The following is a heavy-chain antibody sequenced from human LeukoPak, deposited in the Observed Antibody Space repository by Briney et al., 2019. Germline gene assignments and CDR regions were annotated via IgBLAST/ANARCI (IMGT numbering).Heavy chain of an antibody. CDR1: GFTFSSYW. V-gene: IGHV3-7*01. D-gene: IGHD3-10*01. CDR2: IKQDGSEK. J-gene: IGHJ6*03. Sequence: PGGSLRLSCAASGFTFSSYWMSWVRQAPGKGLEWVANIKQDGSEKYYVDSVKGRFTISRDNAKNSLYLQMNSLRAEDTAVYYCASLISGAGSGSYYKMSYYYYYMDVWGKGTTVTVSS. CDR3: ASLISGAGSGSYYKMSYYYYYMDV.